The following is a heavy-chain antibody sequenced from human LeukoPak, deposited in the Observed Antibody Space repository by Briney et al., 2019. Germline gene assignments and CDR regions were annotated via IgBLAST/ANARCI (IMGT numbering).Heavy chain of an antibody. CDR1: GGSISSSSYY. J-gene: IGHJ4*02. Sequence: KTSETLSLTCTVSGGSISSSSYYWGWIRQPPGKGLEWIGSIYYSGSTYYNPSLKSRVTISVDTSKNRFSLKLSSVTAADTAVYYCARQVRVGQSIAAAGTGDFDYWGQGTLVTVSS. CDR2: IYYSGST. V-gene: IGHV4-39*01. D-gene: IGHD6-13*01. CDR3: ARQVRVGQSIAAAGTGDFDY.